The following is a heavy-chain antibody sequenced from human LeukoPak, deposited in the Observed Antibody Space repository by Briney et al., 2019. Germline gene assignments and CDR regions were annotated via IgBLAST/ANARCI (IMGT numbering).Heavy chain of an antibody. CDR2: INHSGST. CDR3: ARRPWVGATDH. CDR1: GESFSGYY. D-gene: IGHD1-26*01. V-gene: IGHV4-34*01. Sequence: PSETLSLTCAVYGESFSGYYWSWIRQPPGKGLEWIGEINHSGSTNYNPSLKSRVTISVDTSKNQFSLKLASVTAADTAVYYCARRPWVGATDHWGQGTLVAVSS. J-gene: IGHJ4*02.